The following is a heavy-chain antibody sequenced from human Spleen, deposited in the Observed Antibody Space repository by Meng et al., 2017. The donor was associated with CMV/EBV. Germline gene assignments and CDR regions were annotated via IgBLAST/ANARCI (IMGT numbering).Heavy chain of an antibody. CDR3: ARDVTPDY. Sequence: SETLSLTCTVSGGSISSDGYYWNWIRQHPGKGLEWIGYIFYSGSTSYNPSLKSQVTISVDTSKNQFSLRLSSLTAADTAVYYCARDVTPDYWGQGTLVTVSS. J-gene: IGHJ4*02. CDR2: IFYSGST. V-gene: IGHV4-31*01. D-gene: IGHD5-18*01. CDR1: GGSISSDGYY.